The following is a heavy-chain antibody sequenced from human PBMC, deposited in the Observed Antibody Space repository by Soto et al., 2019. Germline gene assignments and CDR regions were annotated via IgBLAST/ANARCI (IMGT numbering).Heavy chain of an antibody. Sequence: ASVKVSCKASGYTFTSYSISWVRQAPGQGLEWMGWISAYNGNTNYAQMLQGRVTMNTDTSTNTAYMELRSLRSDDTAVYYCARDAPPADYWGQGTLVTVSS. CDR3: ARDAPPADY. V-gene: IGHV1-18*04. CDR2: ISAYNGNT. CDR1: GYTFTSYS. J-gene: IGHJ4*02.